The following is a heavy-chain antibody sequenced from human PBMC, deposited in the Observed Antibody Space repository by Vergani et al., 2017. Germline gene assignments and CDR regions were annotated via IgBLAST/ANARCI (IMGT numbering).Heavy chain of an antibody. CDR2: IYPGDSDT. J-gene: IGHJ6*03. CDR1: GYSFTSYW. CDR3: ARRGYYYGLGSPSYYYYMDV. D-gene: IGHD3-10*01. V-gene: IGHV5-51*03. Sequence: EVQLVQSGAEVKKPGESLKISCKGSGYSFTSYWIVWVRQMPGKGLECMGIIYPGDSDTRYSPSFQAQVTISAGKSISTAYLQWSSLKASDTAMYYCARRGYYYGLGSPSYYYYMDVWGKGTTVTVSS.